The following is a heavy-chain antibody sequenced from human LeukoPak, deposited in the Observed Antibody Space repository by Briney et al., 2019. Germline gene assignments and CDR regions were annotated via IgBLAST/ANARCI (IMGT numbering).Heavy chain of an antibody. J-gene: IGHJ4*02. CDR3: AKDPTVAGRSEIDY. D-gene: IGHD6-19*01. V-gene: IGHV3-23*01. CDR2: ISNSGSDT. Sequence: GGSLRLSCAAPGFTFSSYVMNWVRQAPGRGLEWVSVISNSGSDTYYADSVKGRFTVSRDNSKNTLYLQMNSLRAEDTAVYYCAKDPTVAGRSEIDYWGQGTLVSVSS. CDR1: GFTFSSYV.